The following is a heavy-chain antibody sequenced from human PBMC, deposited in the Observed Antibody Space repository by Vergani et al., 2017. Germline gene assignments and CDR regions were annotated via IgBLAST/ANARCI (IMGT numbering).Heavy chain of an antibody. J-gene: IGHJ6*03. CDR2: MNPNSGNT. D-gene: IGHD2-2*01. Sequence: QVQLVQSGAEVKKPGASVKVSCKASGYTFTSYDINWVRQATGQGLEWRGWMNPNSGNTGYAQKFQGRVTMTRNTSISTAYMELSSLRSEDTAVYYCARAPIVVVPAARGGDYYYYMDVWGKGTTVTVSS. CDR1: GYTFTSYD. V-gene: IGHV1-8*01. CDR3: ARAPIVVVPAARGGDYYYYMDV.